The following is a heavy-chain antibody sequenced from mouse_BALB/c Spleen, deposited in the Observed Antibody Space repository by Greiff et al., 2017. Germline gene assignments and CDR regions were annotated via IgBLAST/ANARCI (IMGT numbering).Heavy chain of an antibody. CDR3: ARGGVYDYDGLFDY. CDR2: ISDGGSYT. Sequence: EVKLMESGGGLVKPGGSLKLSCAASGFTFSDYYMYWVRQTPEKRLEWVATISDGGSYTYYPDSVKGRFTISRDNAKNNLYLQMSSLKSEDTAMYYCARGGVYDYDGLFDYWGQGTTLTVSS. D-gene: IGHD2-4*01. V-gene: IGHV5-4*02. J-gene: IGHJ2*01. CDR1: GFTFSDYY.